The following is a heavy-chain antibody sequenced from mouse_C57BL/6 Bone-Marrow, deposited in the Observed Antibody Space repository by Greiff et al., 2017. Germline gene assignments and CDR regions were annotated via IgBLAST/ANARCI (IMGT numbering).Heavy chain of an antibody. D-gene: IGHD1-1*01. CDR1: GYTFTSYW. CDR3: ERDSTVVSFDY. Sequence: QVQLQQSGAELVKPGASVKISCKASGYTFTSYWITWVKQRPGQGLEWIGDIYPGSGSTNSNEKFKSKATLTVDPSSSTAYMQLSSLTSEDSAVYCCERDSTVVSFDYWGQGTTLTVSS. J-gene: IGHJ2*01. CDR2: IYPGSGST. V-gene: IGHV1-55*01.